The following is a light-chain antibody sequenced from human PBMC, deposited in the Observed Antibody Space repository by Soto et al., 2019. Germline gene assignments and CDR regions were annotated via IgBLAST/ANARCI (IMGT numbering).Light chain of an antibody. Sequence: EIVLTQSPATLSFSPGERATLSCRASQSIGYYLAWYQEKPGQAPRLLIYDASIRATGIPARFSGSWSGTDFTLTINGLEPEGSAVYYCQQRGNWPPTWTFGQGTKVDIK. J-gene: IGKJ1*01. CDR3: QQRGNWPPTWT. CDR1: QSIGYY. CDR2: DAS. V-gene: IGKV3-11*01.